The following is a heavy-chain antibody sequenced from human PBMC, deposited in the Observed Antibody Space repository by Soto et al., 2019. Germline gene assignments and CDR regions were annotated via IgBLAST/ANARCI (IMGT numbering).Heavy chain of an antibody. CDR3: ARDFPSSSSDP. CDR1: GGTFSSYA. V-gene: IGHV1-69*01. J-gene: IGHJ5*02. Sequence: QVQLVQSGAEVKKPGSSVKVSCKASGGTFSSYAITWMRQAPGQGLEWMGGIIPIFGTANYAQKFQGRVTITADESLTTAYMELSSLRSEDTAVYYCARDFPSSSSDPWGQGTLLTVSS. CDR2: IIPIFGTA.